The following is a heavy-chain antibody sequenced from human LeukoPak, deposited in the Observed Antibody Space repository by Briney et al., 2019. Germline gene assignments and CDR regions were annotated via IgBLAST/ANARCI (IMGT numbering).Heavy chain of an antibody. V-gene: IGHV3-23*01. CDR3: AKDNFDSSGTQYDAFDT. CDR1: GFTFSSYA. Sequence: GGSLRLSCSASGFTFSSYAMSWVRQAPGKGLEWVSAISGSRGSTYYADSVKGRFTISRDISKNTLYLQMNSLRAEDTAVYYCAKDNFDSSGTQYDAFDTWGQGTMVTVSS. J-gene: IGHJ3*02. CDR2: ISGSRGST. D-gene: IGHD3-22*01.